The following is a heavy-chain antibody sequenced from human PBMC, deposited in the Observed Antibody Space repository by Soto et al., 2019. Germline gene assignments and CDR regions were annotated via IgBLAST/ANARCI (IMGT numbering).Heavy chain of an antibody. V-gene: IGHV4-31*03. CDR3: ARDWNYGTLSGMDV. D-gene: IGHD1-7*01. J-gene: IGHJ6*02. CDR2: IYYSGST. Sequence: QVQLQESGPGLVKPSQTLSLTCTVSGGSISSGGYYWSWIRQHPGKGLEWIGYIYYSGSTYYNPSLQSRVTISVDTSKNHFSLKLSSVTAADTAVYYCARDWNYGTLSGMDVWGQGTTVTVSS. CDR1: GGSISSGGYY.